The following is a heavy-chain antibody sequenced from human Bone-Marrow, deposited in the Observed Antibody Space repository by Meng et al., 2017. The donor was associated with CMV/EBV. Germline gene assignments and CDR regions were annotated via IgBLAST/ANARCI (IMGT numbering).Heavy chain of an antibody. V-gene: IGHV6-1*01. CDR3: ARASGMVQLWLNPTYYYYGMDV. CDR1: GDSVSSNSAA. J-gene: IGHJ6*02. CDR2: TYYRSKWYN. D-gene: IGHD5-18*01. Sequence: SQTLSLTCAISGDSVSSNSAAWNWIRQSPSRGLEWLGRTYYRSKWYNDYAVSVKSRITINPDTSKNQFSLQLNSVTPEDTAVYYCARASGMVQLWLNPTYYYYGMDVWGQGTTVTVSS.